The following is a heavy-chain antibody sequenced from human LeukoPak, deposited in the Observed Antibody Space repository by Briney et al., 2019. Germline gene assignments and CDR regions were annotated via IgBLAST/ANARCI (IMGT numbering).Heavy chain of an antibody. CDR2: ISYDGSNK. V-gene: IGHV3-30*03. D-gene: IGHD6-19*01. J-gene: IGHJ4*02. CDR3: ARDSRAVAGPMDY. CDR1: GFTFSSYG. Sequence: PGGSLRLSCAASGFTFSSYGMHWVRQAPGKGLEWVAVISYDGSNKYYADSVKGRFTISRDNSKNTLYLQMNSLRAEDTAVYYCARDSRAVAGPMDYWGQGTLVTVSS.